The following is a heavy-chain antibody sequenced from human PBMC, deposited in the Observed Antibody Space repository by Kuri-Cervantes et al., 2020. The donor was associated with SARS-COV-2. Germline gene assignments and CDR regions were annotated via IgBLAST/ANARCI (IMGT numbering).Heavy chain of an antibody. CDR1: GFTFNTYN. J-gene: IGHJ4*02. CDR2: IGPSNTYI. CDR3: ARAYGDYVFREGLDS. D-gene: IGHD4-17*01. V-gene: IGHV3-21*06. Sequence: GGSLRLSCTASGFTFNTYNMKWVRQAPGKGLEWVSGIGPSNTYIYYADSVEGRFIISRDNAKNSLYLQMNSLRVEDTALYYCARAYGDYVFREGLDSWGQGTLVTVSS.